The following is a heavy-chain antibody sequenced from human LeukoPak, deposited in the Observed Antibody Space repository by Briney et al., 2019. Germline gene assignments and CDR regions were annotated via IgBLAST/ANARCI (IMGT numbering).Heavy chain of an antibody. V-gene: IGHV3-21*01. CDR1: GFTFSNYN. D-gene: IGHD6-13*01. J-gene: IGHJ4*02. Sequence: GGSLRLSCAASGFTFSNYNMNWVRQTPGKGLEWVSSITSSGAYIYYADSVKGRFTISRDNAKNSLYLQMNSLRAEDTAVYYCARRIIAAAGSFDYWGQGTLVTVSS. CDR2: ITSSGAYI. CDR3: ARRIIAAAGSFDY.